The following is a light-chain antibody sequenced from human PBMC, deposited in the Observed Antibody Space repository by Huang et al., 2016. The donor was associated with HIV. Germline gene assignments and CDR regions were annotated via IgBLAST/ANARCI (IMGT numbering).Light chain of an antibody. CDR3: QQTYDTPWT. V-gene: IGKV1-39*01. Sequence: DIQLTQSPSSLSASVGDRVTITCRASQNIKSYLKWYQQKPGKAPKILIYAGSILQSGVPSRFSGTESGTHFTLTINSLRPEDFATYYCQQTYDTPWTFGRGTKVEIK. J-gene: IGKJ1*01. CDR1: QNIKSY. CDR2: AGS.